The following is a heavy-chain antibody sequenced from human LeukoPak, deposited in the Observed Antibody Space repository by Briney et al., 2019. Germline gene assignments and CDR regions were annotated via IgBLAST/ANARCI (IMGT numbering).Heavy chain of an antibody. V-gene: IGHV4-39*01. Sequence: SETLSFTCTVSGGSISSSSYYWGWIRQPPGKGLEWIGSIYYSGSTYYNLSLKSRVTISVDTSKNQFSLKLSSVTAADTAVYYCARLDMIVVVTFDYWGQGTLVTVSS. J-gene: IGHJ4*02. CDR2: IYYSGST. CDR3: ARLDMIVVVTFDY. CDR1: GGSISSSSYY. D-gene: IGHD3-22*01.